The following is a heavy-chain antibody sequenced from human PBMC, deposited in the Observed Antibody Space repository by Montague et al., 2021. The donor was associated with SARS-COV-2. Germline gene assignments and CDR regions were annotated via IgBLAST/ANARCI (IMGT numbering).Heavy chain of an antibody. CDR3: ARRGYYDSAGYHWHLDL. J-gene: IGHJ2*01. D-gene: IGHD3-22*01. CDR1: GGSINDHY. Sequence: SETLSLTCTVSGGSINDHYRRWIRQSPGKGLEWIGYISSNGKTNYNPSLKSRVTLSADASRNEFSLKLDSVTAADTAVYFCARRGYYDSAGYHWHLDLWGRGTLVTVSS. V-gene: IGHV4-4*09. CDR2: ISSNGKT.